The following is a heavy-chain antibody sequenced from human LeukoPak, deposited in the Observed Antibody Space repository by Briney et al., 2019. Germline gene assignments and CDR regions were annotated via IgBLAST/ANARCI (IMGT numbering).Heavy chain of an antibody. D-gene: IGHD4-17*01. V-gene: IGHV4-30-4*08. Sequence: SQTLSLTCTVSGGSISSGDYYWSWVRQPPGKGLEWVGYIYYSGSTYYNPSLKSRLTISVDTSKNQFSLKLSSVTAADTAVYYCARAATVTTGDEYWGQGTLVTVSS. CDR2: IYYSGST. CDR1: GGSISSGDYY. J-gene: IGHJ4*02. CDR3: ARAATVTTGDEY.